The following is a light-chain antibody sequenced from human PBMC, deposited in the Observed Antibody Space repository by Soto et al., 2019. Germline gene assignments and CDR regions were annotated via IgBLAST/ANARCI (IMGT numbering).Light chain of an antibody. V-gene: IGLV2-11*01. CDR3: CSYAGSYTYV. Sequence: QSALTQPRSVSGSPRQSVTISCTGTSSDVGGYNFVSWYQQHSGKAPKLMIYDVSKRPSGVPDRFSGSKSGNTASLTISGLQGEDEGDYYCCSYAGSYTYVFGTGTKVTVL. J-gene: IGLJ1*01. CDR2: DVS. CDR1: SSDVGGYNF.